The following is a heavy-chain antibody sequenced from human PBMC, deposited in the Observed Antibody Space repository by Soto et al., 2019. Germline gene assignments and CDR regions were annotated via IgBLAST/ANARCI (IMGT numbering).Heavy chain of an antibody. CDR1: GYTFTNFA. CDR3: ARDHGYYGSGPLGY. J-gene: IGHJ4*02. Sequence: GASVKVSCKASGYTFTNFAMHWVRQAPGQRLEWMGWISAYNGNTNYAQKLQGRVTMTTDTSTSTAYMELRSLRSDDTAVYYCARDHGYYGSGPLGYWGQGTLVTVSS. D-gene: IGHD3-10*01. CDR2: ISAYNGNT. V-gene: IGHV1-18*01.